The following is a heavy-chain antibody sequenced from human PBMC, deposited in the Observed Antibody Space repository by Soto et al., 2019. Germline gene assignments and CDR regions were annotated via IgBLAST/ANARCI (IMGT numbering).Heavy chain of an antibody. J-gene: IGHJ6*02. Sequence: SVKVSCKASGGTFSSYAISWVRQAPGQGLEWMGGIIPIFGTANYAQKFQGRVTITADESTSTAYMELSGLRSEDTAVYYCARGRRDFMVRSYGMDVWGQGTTVTVSS. D-gene: IGHD3-10*01. CDR1: GGTFSSYA. CDR3: ARGRRDFMVRSYGMDV. V-gene: IGHV1-69*13. CDR2: IIPIFGTA.